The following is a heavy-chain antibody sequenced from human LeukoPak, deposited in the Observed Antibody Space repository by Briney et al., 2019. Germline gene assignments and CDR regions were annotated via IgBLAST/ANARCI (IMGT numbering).Heavy chain of an antibody. J-gene: IGHJ3*02. CDR1: GFTFSSYW. V-gene: IGHV3-7*01. CDR2: IKQDGSEK. D-gene: IGHD5-18*01. CDR3: ARASGYSYGSDAFDI. Sequence: GGSLRLSCAASGFTFSSYWMSWVRRAPGKGLEWVANIKQDGSEKYYVDSVKGRFTISRDNAKNSLYLQMNSLRAEDAAVYYCARASGYSYGSDAFDIWAKGQWSPSLQ.